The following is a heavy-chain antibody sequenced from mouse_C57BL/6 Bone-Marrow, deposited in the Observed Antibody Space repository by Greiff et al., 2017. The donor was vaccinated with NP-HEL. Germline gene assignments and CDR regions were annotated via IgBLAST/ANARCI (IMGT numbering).Heavy chain of an antibody. CDR1: EYEFPSHD. V-gene: IGHV5-2*01. CDR2: INSDGGST. D-gene: IGHD2-2*01. CDR3: ARWLRRGYYAMDY. Sequence: DVKLVESGGGLVQPGESLKLSCESNEYEFPSHDMSWVRKTPEQRLELVAAINSDGGSTYYPDTMERRFIISRDNTKQTLYLQMSSLRSEDTALYYCARWLRRGYYAMDYWGQGTSVTVSS. J-gene: IGHJ4*01.